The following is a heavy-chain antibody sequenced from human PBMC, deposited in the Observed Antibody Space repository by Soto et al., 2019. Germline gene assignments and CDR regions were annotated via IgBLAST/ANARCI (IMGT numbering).Heavy chain of an antibody. J-gene: IGHJ4*02. CDR3: ARGSRARRPTSYDSSGYYHYFDY. CDR2: IYHSGST. V-gene: IGHV4-4*02. D-gene: IGHD3-22*01. CDR1: GGSISSSNW. Sequence: SETLSLTCAVSGGSISSSNWWSWVRQPPGKGLEWIGEIYHSGSTNYNPSLKSRVTISVDKSKNQFSLKLSSVTAADTAVYYCARGSRARRPTSYDSSGYYHYFDYWGQVTLVTVSS.